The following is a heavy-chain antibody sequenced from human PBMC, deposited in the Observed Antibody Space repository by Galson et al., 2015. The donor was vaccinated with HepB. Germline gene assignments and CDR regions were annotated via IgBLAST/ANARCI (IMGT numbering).Heavy chain of an antibody. Sequence: SLRLSCAASGFTFSSYAIHWVRQAPGKGLEWVAVISYDGSNKYYADSVKGRFTISRDNSKNTLYLQMNSLRAEDTAVYYCARDPEEHSSGWYLFDYWGQGTLVTVSS. CDR1: GFTFSSYA. D-gene: IGHD6-19*01. J-gene: IGHJ4*02. V-gene: IGHV3-30*04. CDR3: ARDPEEHSSGWYLFDY. CDR2: ISYDGSNK.